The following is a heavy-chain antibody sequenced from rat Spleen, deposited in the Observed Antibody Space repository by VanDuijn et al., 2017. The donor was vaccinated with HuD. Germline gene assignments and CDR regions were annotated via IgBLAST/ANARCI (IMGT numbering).Heavy chain of an antibody. J-gene: IGHJ2*01. Sequence: QVQMKETGPGLVQTTQTLSVTCTVSGFSLTSYGVHWVRQAPGKGLEWMGIIWGDGSTNYNSALKSRLSISRDTSKSQVFLKLNNLQTEDTAMFFCASQHYYDGYYRDFWGQGVMVTVSS. CDR2: IWGDGST. CDR3: ASQHYYDGYYRDF. V-gene: IGHV2-77*01. CDR1: GFSLTSYG. D-gene: IGHD1-12*03.